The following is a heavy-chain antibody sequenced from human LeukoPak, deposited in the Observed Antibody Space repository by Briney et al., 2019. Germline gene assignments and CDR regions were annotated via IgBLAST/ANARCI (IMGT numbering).Heavy chain of an antibody. V-gene: IGHV4-59*08. CDR2: IYYSGST. J-gene: IGHJ6*02. CDR1: GGSISCYY. Sequence: SETLSLTCSVSGGSISCYYWSWIRQPPGKGLEWIGYIYYSGSTNYNPSLKSRVTISVDTSKNQFSLKLSSVTAADTAVYYCATTYSSSWGYYYYGMDVWGQGTTVTVSS. CDR3: ATTYSSSWGYYYYGMDV. D-gene: IGHD6-13*01.